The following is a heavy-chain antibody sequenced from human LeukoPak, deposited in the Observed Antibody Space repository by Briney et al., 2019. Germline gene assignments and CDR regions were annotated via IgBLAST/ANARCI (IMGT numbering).Heavy chain of an antibody. CDR1: GFTFSSYG. CDR2: ITSSSSSI. D-gene: IGHD1/OR15-1a*01. V-gene: IGHV3-48*01. CDR3: ARTGYYFDY. J-gene: IGHJ4*02. Sequence: GGSLRLSCAASGFTFSSYGMHWVRQAPGKALEWVSYITSSSSSIYYADSVKGRFTISRDNAKNSLYLQMNSLRAEDTAVYYCARTGYYFDYWGQGTLVTVSS.